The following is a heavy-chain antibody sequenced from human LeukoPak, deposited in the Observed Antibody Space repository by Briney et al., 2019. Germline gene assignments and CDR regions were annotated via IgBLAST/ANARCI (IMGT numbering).Heavy chain of an antibody. CDR1: GFIFSNYA. J-gene: IGHJ4*02. Sequence: GGSLRLSCAGSGFIFSNYAMSWVRQAPGKGLEWVSGIKGNGFDTYYADSVKGRFTVSRDNSKNTLSLQMNSLSAEDTAVYYCAKDTGPLMITFGGVVISYFDYWGQGALVTVSS. CDR2: IKGNGFDT. D-gene: IGHD3-16*01. CDR3: AKDTGPLMITFGGVVISYFDY. V-gene: IGHV3-23*01.